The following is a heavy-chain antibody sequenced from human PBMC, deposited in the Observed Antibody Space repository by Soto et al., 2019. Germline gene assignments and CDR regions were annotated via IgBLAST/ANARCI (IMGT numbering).Heavy chain of an antibody. CDR3: ARDATTGYSSSNNWFDP. V-gene: IGHV4-31*03. CDR2: IYYSGST. J-gene: IGHJ5*02. Sequence: SETLSLTCTVSGGSISSGGYYWSWIRQHPXKGLEWIGYIYYSGSTYYNPSLKSRVTISVDTSKNQFSLKLSSVTAADTAVYYCARDATTGYSSSNNWFDPWGQGTLVTVSS. D-gene: IGHD6-13*01. CDR1: GGSISSGGYY.